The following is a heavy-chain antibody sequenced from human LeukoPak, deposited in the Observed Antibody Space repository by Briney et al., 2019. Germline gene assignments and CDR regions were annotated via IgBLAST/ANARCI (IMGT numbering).Heavy chain of an antibody. J-gene: IGHJ4*02. CDR3: AKVASGSYYNWPFDY. D-gene: IGHD1-26*01. CDR1: GFTFDDYG. CDR2: ISSIDGST. Sequence: PGGSLRLSCEAFGFTFDDYGMSWVRQAPGRGLEWVSGISSIDGSTYYADSVKGRFTVSRDNSKNTLYLQMNSLRAEDTAVYYCAKVASGSYYNWPFDYWGQGTLVTVSS. V-gene: IGHV3-23*01.